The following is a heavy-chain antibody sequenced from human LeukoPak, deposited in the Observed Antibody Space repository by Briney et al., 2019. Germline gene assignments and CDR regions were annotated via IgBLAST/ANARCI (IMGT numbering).Heavy chain of an antibody. CDR2: IWYDGSNK. J-gene: IGHJ5*02. CDR3: AKESYGYNWFDP. D-gene: IGHD5-18*01. CDR1: GFTFSSYG. Sequence: GRSLRLSCAASGFTFSSYGMHWVRQAPGKGLEWVAVIWYDGSNKYYADSVKGRFTISRDNSKNTLYLQMNSLRAEDTAVYYCAKESYGYNWFDPWGQGTLVTVSS. V-gene: IGHV3-33*06.